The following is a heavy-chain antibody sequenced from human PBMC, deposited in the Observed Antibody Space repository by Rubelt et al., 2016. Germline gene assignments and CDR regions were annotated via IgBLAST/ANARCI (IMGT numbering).Heavy chain of an antibody. Sequence: TYSNPSLKSRVTISVDTSKNQFSLKLSSGTAADTAVYYCARHGGSYYAVDYWGQGTQVTVSS. J-gene: IGHJ4*02. D-gene: IGHD1-26*01. CDR2: T. CDR3: ARHGGSYYAVDY. V-gene: IGHV4-30-2*04.